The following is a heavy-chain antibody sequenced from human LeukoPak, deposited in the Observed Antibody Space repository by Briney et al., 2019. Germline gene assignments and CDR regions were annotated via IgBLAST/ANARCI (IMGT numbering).Heavy chain of an antibody. Sequence: GGSLRLSCAVSGIALSNYGMSWVRQAPGKGLEWVAGISDSGGSTNYADSVKGRFTISRDNPKNTLYLQMNSLRAEDTAVYFCAKRGVVIRVILVGFHKAAYYFESWGQGALVTVSS. CDR1: GIALSNYG. CDR2: ISDSGGST. CDR3: AKRGVVIRVILVGFHKAAYYFES. J-gene: IGHJ4*02. V-gene: IGHV3-23*01. D-gene: IGHD3/OR15-3a*01.